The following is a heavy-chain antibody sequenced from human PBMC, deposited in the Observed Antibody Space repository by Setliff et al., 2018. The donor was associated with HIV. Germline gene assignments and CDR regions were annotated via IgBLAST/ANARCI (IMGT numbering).Heavy chain of an antibody. CDR1: GYSFSGYY. CDR2: INPNNGAT. Sequence: ASVKVSCKASGYSFSGYYMSWIRQAPGQALEWMGRINPNNGATEYAQKFQGRVTMTSDSLTSTAHMEMNSLRAEDTAVYYCARDSGYNSFDYWGQGTLVTVSS. D-gene: IGHD2-2*02. CDR3: ARDSGYNSFDY. J-gene: IGHJ4*02. V-gene: IGHV1-2*06.